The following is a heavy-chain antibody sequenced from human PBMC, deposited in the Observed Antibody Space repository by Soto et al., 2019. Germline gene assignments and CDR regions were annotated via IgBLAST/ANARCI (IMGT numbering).Heavy chain of an antibody. CDR1: GFTFSNYA. D-gene: IGHD3-22*01. V-gene: IGHV3-23*01. CDR2: IGGSGDWT. J-gene: IGHJ4*02. Sequence: PGGSLRLSCAASGFTFSNYAMSWVRQAPGKGLEWVSAIGGSGDWTYYADSVKGRFTISRDNSKNSLYLQMNSLRAEDTAVYYCARGAYYYHRSGLSYWGQGTLVTVST. CDR3: ARGAYYYHRSGLSY.